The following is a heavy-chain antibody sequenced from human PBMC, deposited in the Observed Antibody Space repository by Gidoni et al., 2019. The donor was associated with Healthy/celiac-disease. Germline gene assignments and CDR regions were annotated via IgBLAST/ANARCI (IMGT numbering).Heavy chain of an antibody. V-gene: IGHV3-73*02. Sequence: EVQLVESGGGLVQPGGSLKLSCAASGFTFRGAAMHWVRQASGKGLEWVGRIRSKANSYATAYAASVKGRFTISRDDSKNTAYLQMNSLKTEDTAVYYCTSPIVVVPADAFDIWGQGTMVTVSS. J-gene: IGHJ3*02. CDR1: GFTFRGAA. CDR3: TSPIVVVPADAFDI. D-gene: IGHD2-2*01. CDR2: IRSKANSYAT.